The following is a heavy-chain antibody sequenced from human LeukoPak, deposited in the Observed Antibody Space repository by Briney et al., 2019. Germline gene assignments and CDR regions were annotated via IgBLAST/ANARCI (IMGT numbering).Heavy chain of an antibody. D-gene: IGHD3-22*01. CDR2: IYSGGST. V-gene: IGHV3-53*01. CDR1: GGSFSGYY. CDR3: ASGYYDSSGYSYGY. Sequence: ETLSLTCAVYGGSFSGYYWSWVRQAPGKGLEWVSVIYSGGSTYYADSVKGRFTISRDNSKNTLYLQMNSLRAEDTAVYYCASGYYDSSGYSYGYWGQGTLVTVSS. J-gene: IGHJ4*02.